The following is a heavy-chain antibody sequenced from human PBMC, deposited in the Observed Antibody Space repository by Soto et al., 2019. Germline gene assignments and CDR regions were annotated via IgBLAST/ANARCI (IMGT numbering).Heavy chain of an antibody. D-gene: IGHD7-27*01. V-gene: IGHV1-69*06. J-gene: IGHJ4*02. CDR1: GGTFSGHA. CDR2: LIPLFGTT. CDR3: ARGPNWGYRFDS. Sequence: QVQLVQSGAEVKKPASSVKVSCEASGGTFSGHAISWVRQAPGQGPEWMGGLIPLFGTTQHAQNFQDRLTITADKSTSTAYMELTSLRFEDTAIYYCARGPNWGYRFDSWGQGTLVTVSS.